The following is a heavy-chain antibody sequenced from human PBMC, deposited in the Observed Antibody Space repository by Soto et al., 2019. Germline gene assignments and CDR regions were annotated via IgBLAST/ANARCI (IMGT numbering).Heavy chain of an antibody. D-gene: IGHD3-10*02. CDR3: VRDRDLYRDMFHADL. V-gene: IGHV3-7*01. CDR1: GLTFSSSW. CDR2: IKPDGSGT. Sequence: GGSLRLSCVVSGLTFSSSWMSWVRQTPGEGLEWVATIKPDGSGTFYVDSAKGRFTISRDNAENSVILQMNSLRDEDSAVYFCVRDRDLYRDMFHADLWGQGTLVTVSS. J-gene: IGHJ4*01.